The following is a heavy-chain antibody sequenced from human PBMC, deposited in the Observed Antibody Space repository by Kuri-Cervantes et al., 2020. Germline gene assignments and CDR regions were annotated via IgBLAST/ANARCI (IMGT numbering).Heavy chain of an antibody. J-gene: IGHJ6*03. V-gene: IGHV5-51*01. CDR3: ARRNTVVRGVITYMDV. CDR1: GYRFTSYW. Sequence: GESLKISCKGSGYRFTSYWIVCVRQMPGKGLEWMGIIYPGDSDTRYSPSFQGQVTISADKSSSTAYLQWRSLKASDTAMYYCARRNTVVRGVITYMDVWGKGTTVTVSS. CDR2: IYPGDSDT. D-gene: IGHD3-10*01.